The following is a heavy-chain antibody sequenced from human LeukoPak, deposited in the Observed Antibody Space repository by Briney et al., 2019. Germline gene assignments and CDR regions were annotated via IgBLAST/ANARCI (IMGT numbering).Heavy chain of an antibody. V-gene: IGHV4-39*01. J-gene: IGHJ5*02. CDR3: ARRSGPYNWFDP. CDR2: IYYSGTT. Sequence: PSETLSLTCTVSGGSITNYYWGWIRQPPGKGLEWIGSIYYSGTTYYNPSLKSRVTISVDTSKNQFSLNLISVTAADTAVYYCARRSGPYNWFDPWGQGTLVTVSS. CDR1: GGSITNYY.